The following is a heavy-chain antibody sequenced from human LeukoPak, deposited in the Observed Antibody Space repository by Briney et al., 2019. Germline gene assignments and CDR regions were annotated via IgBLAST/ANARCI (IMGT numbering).Heavy chain of an antibody. V-gene: IGHV3-74*01. Sequence: GGSLRLSCAASGFTFSSYWMHWVRQASGKGLVWVSRINSDGSSTSYADSVKGRFTISRDNAKNTLYLQMNSLRAEDTAVYYCAREERLNYYGSGSYYHWGQGTLVTVSS. CDR3: AREERLNYYGSGSYYH. J-gene: IGHJ4*02. CDR2: INSDGSST. D-gene: IGHD3-10*01. CDR1: GFTFSSYW.